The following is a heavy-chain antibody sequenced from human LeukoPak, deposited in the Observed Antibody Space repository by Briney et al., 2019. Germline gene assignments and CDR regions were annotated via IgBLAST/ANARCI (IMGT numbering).Heavy chain of an antibody. Sequence: SETLSLTCTVSGGSITSHSWSWIRQPPGKGLEWIGYIFYSGHTNYNPSLRSRVTISLDTSKTQFSPRLSSVTAADTAVYYCARDTDRRSSPGSWFDPWGQGTLVTVSS. V-gene: IGHV4-59*11. CDR3: ARDTDRRSSPGSWFDP. D-gene: IGHD2-15*01. J-gene: IGHJ5*02. CDR1: GGSITSHS. CDR2: IFYSGHT.